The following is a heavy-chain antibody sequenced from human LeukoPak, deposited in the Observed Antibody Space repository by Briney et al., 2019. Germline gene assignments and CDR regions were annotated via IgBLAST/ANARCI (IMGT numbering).Heavy chain of an antibody. CDR1: GLTFSSYA. CDR3: AKTGYCSSTSCSLPYNWFDP. J-gene: IGHJ5*02. V-gene: IGHV3-23*01. D-gene: IGHD2-2*01. Sequence: GGSLRLSCAASGLTFSSYAMSWVRQAPGKGLEWVSAISGSGGSTYYADSVKGRFTISRDNSKNTLYLQMNSLRAEDTAVYYCAKTGYCSSTSCSLPYNWFDPWGQGTLVTVSS. CDR2: ISGSGGST.